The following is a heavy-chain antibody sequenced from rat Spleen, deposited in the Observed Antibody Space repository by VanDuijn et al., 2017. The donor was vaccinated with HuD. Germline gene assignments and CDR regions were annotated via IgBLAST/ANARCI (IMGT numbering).Heavy chain of an antibody. J-gene: IGHJ3*01. CDR3: AVSGYGY. CDR2: ISYDGSST. Sequence: EVQLVESGGDLVQPGRSLKLSCAASGFTFSDYNMAWVRQAPRKGLDWVATISYDGSSTYYPDSVKGRFTISRDNAENTVYLQMNSLGSEDSATYYCAVSGYGYWGQGTLVTVSS. V-gene: IGHV5-7*01. D-gene: IGHD4-3*01. CDR1: GFTFSDYN.